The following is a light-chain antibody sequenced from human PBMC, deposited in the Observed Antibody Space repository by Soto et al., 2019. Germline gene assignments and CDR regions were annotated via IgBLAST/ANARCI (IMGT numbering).Light chain of an antibody. V-gene: IGKV3-11*01. Sequence: EIVLTQSPATLSLSPGERANLSCRASQFIDRYLAWYRQIPGQAPRLLIYDASNRATGIPDRFSGGGSGTDFTLTISSLEPEDFAVYYCQQRSNLPPTFGQGTRLET. CDR3: QQRSNLPPT. CDR1: QFIDRY. J-gene: IGKJ5*01. CDR2: DAS.